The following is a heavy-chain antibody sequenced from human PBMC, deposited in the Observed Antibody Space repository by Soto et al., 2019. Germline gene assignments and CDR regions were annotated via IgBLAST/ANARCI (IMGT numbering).Heavy chain of an antibody. CDR2: INPSGGST. Sequence: ASVKVSCQASGYAFTSYYMHWVRQAPGQGLEWMGIINPSGGSTSYAQKFQGRVTMTRDTSTSTVYMELSSLRSEDTAVYYCASRDTSGSSVDYWGQGTLVTVSS. CDR1: GYAFTSYY. CDR3: ASRDTSGSSVDY. J-gene: IGHJ4*02. V-gene: IGHV1-46*01. D-gene: IGHD6-6*01.